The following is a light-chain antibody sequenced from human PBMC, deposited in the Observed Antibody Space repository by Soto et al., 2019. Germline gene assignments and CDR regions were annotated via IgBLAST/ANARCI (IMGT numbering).Light chain of an antibody. CDR1: SSTFATNY. Sequence: QSVLTQPPSASGTPGQRVSISCSGDSSTFATNYVHWYQQLPGAAPNLLIYRSDQRPSGVPERFSGSKTGTSAALTISGRRPEDEAHYYCAAYTGNLNGPVFGGGTQLTVL. CDR3: AAYTGNLNGPV. J-gene: IGLJ7*01. V-gene: IGLV1-47*01. CDR2: RSD.